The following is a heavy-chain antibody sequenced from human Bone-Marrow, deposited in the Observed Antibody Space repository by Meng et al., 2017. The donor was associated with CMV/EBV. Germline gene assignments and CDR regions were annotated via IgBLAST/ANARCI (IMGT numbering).Heavy chain of an antibody. D-gene: IGHD2-15*01. J-gene: IGHJ2*01. CDR2: IHSDGST. V-gene: IGHV3-53*01. Sequence: TVSRHYMRWVRQAPGKGREWISVIHSDGSTYYSDSVKGRFSISRDYSKNTLYLQMNSLRADDTAMFYCARETYCSGSTCVNSNRYFDLWGRGTLVTVSS. CDR1: TVSRHY. CDR3: ARETYCSGSTCVNSNRYFDL.